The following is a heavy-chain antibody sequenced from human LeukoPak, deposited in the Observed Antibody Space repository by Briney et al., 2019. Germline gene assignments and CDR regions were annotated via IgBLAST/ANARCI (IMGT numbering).Heavy chain of an antibody. CDR2: INSDGSST. D-gene: IGHD3-22*01. CDR1: GFTFSSYW. V-gene: IGHV3-74*01. J-gene: IGHJ4*02. Sequence: GGSLRLSCAASGFTFSSYWMHWVRQAPGKGLVWVSRINSDGSSTSYADSVKGRFTISRDNAKNTLYLQMNSLRAEDTAVYYCARDFALYYDSSGYYEFDYWGQGTLVTVSS. CDR3: ARDFALYYDSSGYYEFDY.